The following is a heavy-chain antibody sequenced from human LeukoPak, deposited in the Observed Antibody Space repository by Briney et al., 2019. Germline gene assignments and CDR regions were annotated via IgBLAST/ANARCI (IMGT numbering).Heavy chain of an antibody. J-gene: IGHJ4*02. CDR2: ISSSGSTI. D-gene: IGHD2-2*01. CDR3: ARACSSTSCSFLEDY. CDR1: GFTFSDYY. Sequence: GGSLRLSCAASGFTFSDYYMSWIRQAPGKGLEWVSYISSSGSTIYYADSVKGRFTISRDNAKNSLYLQMNSLRAEDTAVYYCARACSSTSCSFLEDYWGQGTLVTVSS. V-gene: IGHV3-11*04.